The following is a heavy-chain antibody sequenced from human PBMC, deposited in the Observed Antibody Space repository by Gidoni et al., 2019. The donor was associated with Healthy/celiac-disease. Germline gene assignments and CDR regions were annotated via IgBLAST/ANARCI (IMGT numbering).Heavy chain of an antibody. CDR1: GFPFSSYG. J-gene: IGHJ4*02. V-gene: IGHV3-30*18. Sequence: QVQLVESGGDVVQPGRSLRLSCAASGFPFSSYGMHWVRQAPGKGLEWVAVISYDGSNKYYADSVKGRFTISRDNSKNTLYLQMNSLRAEDTAVYYCAKARGLVGATSHFDYWGQGTLVTVSS. CDR2: ISYDGSNK. D-gene: IGHD1-26*01. CDR3: AKARGLVGATSHFDY.